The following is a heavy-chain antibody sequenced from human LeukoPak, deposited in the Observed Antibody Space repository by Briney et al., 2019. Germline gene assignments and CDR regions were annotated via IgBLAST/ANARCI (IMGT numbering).Heavy chain of an antibody. CDR2: IIPIFGTA. CDR3: ASGWGLNGDGYTGQLDY. CDR1: GGTFSSYA. J-gene: IGHJ4*02. Sequence: SVKVSCKASGGTFSSYAIIWVRQAPGQGLEWMGGIIPIFGTANYAQKFQGRVTITTDESTSTAYMELSSLRSEDTAVYYCASGWGLNGDGYTGQLDYWGQGTLVTVSS. V-gene: IGHV1-69*05. D-gene: IGHD5-24*01.